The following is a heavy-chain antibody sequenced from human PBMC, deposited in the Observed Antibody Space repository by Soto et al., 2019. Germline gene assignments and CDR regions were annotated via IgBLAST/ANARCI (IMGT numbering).Heavy chain of an antibody. CDR2: IYYSGST. Sequence: ASETLSLPCTVSGVSIRRNTYFWGWIRQPPGKGLEGIGSIYYSGSTYYNPSLKSRVTISADTSKNQVSLKLSSVAAADTAVYYCATGRGGVEGQGRAYFDYWGQGALVTVSS. D-gene: IGHD3-3*01. V-gene: IGHV4-39*01. CDR1: GVSIRRNTYF. J-gene: IGHJ4*02. CDR3: ATGRGGVEGQGRAYFDY.